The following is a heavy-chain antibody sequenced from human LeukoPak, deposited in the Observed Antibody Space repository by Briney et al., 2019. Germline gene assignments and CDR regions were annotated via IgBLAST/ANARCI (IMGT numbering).Heavy chain of an antibody. Sequence: GGSLRLSCAASGFTFSSYSMNWVRQAPGKGPEWVSYFNNVDKTIQYADSVKGRFTISSDNAKNSLYLQMNSLRAEDTAVYYCARDRPGPYYYDSSGDAFDIWGQGTMVTVSS. D-gene: IGHD3-22*01. V-gene: IGHV3-48*01. CDR2: FNNVDKTI. CDR1: GFTFSSYS. J-gene: IGHJ3*02. CDR3: ARDRPGPYYYDSSGDAFDI.